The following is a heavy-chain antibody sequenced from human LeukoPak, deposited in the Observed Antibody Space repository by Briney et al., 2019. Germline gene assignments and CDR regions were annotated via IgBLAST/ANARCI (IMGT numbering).Heavy chain of an antibody. J-gene: IGHJ5*02. CDR3: AREGNGDFAR. D-gene: IGHD4-17*01. V-gene: IGHV4-30-2*01. CDR1: GGSISSGSYS. CDR2: IYPRGST. Sequence: PSETLSLTCAVSGGSISSGSYSWSWIRQPPGKGLEWIGYIYPRGSTYYNPSLKSRVILSLDKSANEFSLKLSSVTAADTAVYYCAREGNGDFARWGQGTLVTVSS.